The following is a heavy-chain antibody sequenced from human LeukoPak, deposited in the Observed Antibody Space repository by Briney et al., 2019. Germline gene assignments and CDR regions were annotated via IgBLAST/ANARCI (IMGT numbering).Heavy chain of an antibody. CDR3: ARDKDVYDFWSGYSYYMDV. CDR1: GFTFSTYW. J-gene: IGHJ6*03. V-gene: IGHV3-7*01. CDR2: IKEDGSEK. Sequence: GGSLRLSCAASGFTFSTYWMSWVRQAPGKGLEWVANIKEDGSEKYYGDSVKGRFTISRDNAKNSLYLQMNSLRAEDTAVYYCARDKDVYDFWSGYSYYMDVWGKGTTVTVSS. D-gene: IGHD3-3*01.